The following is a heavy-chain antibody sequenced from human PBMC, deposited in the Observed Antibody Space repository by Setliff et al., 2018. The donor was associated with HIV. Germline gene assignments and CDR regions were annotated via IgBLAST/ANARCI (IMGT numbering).Heavy chain of an antibody. CDR2: IYPGDSET. J-gene: IGHJ4*02. V-gene: IGHV5-51*01. D-gene: IGHD6-19*01. CDR3: ARLSGNLAVAGNYYFDY. Sequence: PGESLKISCKGSGYDFTRYWIAWVRQMPGKGLEWMGLIYPGDSETRYSPSFQGQVTISADKSISTAYLQWSSLKASDTTMYYCARLSGNLAVAGNYYFDYWGQGTLVT. CDR1: GYDFTRYW.